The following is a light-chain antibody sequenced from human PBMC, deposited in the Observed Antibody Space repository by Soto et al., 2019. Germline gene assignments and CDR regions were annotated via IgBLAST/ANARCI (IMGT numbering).Light chain of an antibody. Sequence: DILVTQSPSTLSFSPVERSTLSCRASQSVDSSLAWFQQKPGQAPRLLIYDASNRATGIPARFSGSGSGTDFTLTISSLEPEDFAVYYCQQRGSWPQLTFGGGTKVDIK. V-gene: IGKV3-11*01. CDR1: QSVDSS. CDR3: QQRGSWPQLT. J-gene: IGKJ4*01. CDR2: DAS.